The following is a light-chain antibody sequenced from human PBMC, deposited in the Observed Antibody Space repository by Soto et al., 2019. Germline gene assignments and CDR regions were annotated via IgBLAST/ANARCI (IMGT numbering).Light chain of an antibody. CDR3: NSYAGSNNFL. CDR1: SSDVGGYNY. CDR2: EVS. V-gene: IGLV2-8*01. Sequence: QSALTQPPSASGSPGQSVTISCTGTSSDVGGYNYVSWYQQHLGKAPKLMIYEVSKRPSGVPDRFSGSKSGNTASLTVSGLQAEDEADYYCNSYAGSNNFLFGTGTKLTVL. J-gene: IGLJ1*01.